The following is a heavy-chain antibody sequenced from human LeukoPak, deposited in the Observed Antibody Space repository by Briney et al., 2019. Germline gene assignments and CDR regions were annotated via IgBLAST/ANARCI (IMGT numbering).Heavy chain of an antibody. V-gene: IGHV4-4*08. CDR1: GGSISNYY. J-gene: IGHJ3*02. CDR2: IYPSGST. Sequence: SETLSLTCTVSGGSISNYYWSWIRQPPGKGLEWIAFIYPSGSTNYNPSLKSQVTISVDTSKNQFSLRLTSVTAADTAVYYCARRSAFDIWGQGTMVTVSS. CDR3: ARRSAFDI.